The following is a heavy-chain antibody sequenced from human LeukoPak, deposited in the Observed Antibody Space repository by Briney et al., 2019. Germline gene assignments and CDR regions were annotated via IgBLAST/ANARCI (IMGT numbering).Heavy chain of an antibody. CDR1: GGSFSGYY. CDR2: INHSGST. CDR3: ARGRGTGGYYGGKPRNDY. D-gene: IGHD1-26*01. Sequence: SETLSLTCAVYGGSFSGYYWSWIRQPPGKGLEWIGEINHSGSTNYNPSLKSRVTISVDTSKNQSSLKLSSVTAADTAVYYCARGRGTGGYYGGKPRNDYWGQGTLVTVSS. V-gene: IGHV4-34*01. J-gene: IGHJ4*02.